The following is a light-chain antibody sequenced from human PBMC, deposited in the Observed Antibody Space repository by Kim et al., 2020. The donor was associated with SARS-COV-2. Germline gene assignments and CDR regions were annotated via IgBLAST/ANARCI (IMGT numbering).Light chain of an antibody. J-gene: IGKJ5*01. V-gene: IGKV3-11*01. Sequence: LSPGERGNLSCRASQNIFTYLAWYQQKPGQSPRLLIYDASKRATGIPTMFSGSGSGTEFTLTINSLEAEDFAVYYCQQRANWPITFGQGTRLEIK. CDR3: QQRANWPIT. CDR2: DAS. CDR1: QNIFTY.